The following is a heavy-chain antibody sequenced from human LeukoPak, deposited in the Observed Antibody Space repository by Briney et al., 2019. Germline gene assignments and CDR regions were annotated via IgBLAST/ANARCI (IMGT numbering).Heavy chain of an antibody. CDR1: GFTVSSNY. Sequence: GGSLRLSCAASGFTVSSNYMSWVRQAPGKGLEWVSVIYSGGSTYYADSVKGRFTISRDNSKNTLYLQMNSLRAEDTAVYYCAREGGDILTGLAFDIWGQGTMVTVSS. J-gene: IGHJ3*02. CDR3: AREGGDILTGLAFDI. CDR2: IYSGGST. V-gene: IGHV3-53*01. D-gene: IGHD3-9*01.